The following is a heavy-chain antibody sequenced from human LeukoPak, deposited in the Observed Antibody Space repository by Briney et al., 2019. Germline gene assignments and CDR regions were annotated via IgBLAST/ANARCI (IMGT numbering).Heavy chain of an antibody. CDR3: ARGRKDWYVDL. Sequence: GGSLRLSCAASGITFSSYSINWVRQAPGKGLEWVSSISATYIYYADSVKGRFTISRDNAKNTLYLQMNSLRAEDTAVHYCARGRKDWYVDLWGRGTLVTVSS. V-gene: IGHV3-21*01. J-gene: IGHJ2*01. D-gene: IGHD1-14*01. CDR2: ISATYI. CDR1: GITFSSYS.